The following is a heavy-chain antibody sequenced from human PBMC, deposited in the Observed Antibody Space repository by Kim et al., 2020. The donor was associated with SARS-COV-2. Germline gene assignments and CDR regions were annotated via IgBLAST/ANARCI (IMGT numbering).Heavy chain of an antibody. D-gene: IGHD5-12*01. V-gene: IGHV4-31*02. CDR3: ALRRHAFDY. CDR2: GST. Sequence: GSTYYNPSLKSRVTISVDTSKNQFSLKLSSVTAADTAVYYCALRRHAFDYWGQGTLVTVSS. J-gene: IGHJ4*02.